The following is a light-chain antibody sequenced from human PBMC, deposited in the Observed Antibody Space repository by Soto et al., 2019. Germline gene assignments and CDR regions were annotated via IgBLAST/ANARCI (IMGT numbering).Light chain of an antibody. CDR1: SSDVGGYKF. CDR3: SSYGDSNNFG. Sequence: QSSLAQPPSASGSPGQSVTISCTGTSSDVGGYKFVAWYQQHPGKVPKLMIYEVNKRPSGVPDRFSGSKSGNTASLTVSGLQAEDEADYYCSSYGDSNNFGLGSGTKVTVL. CDR2: EVN. V-gene: IGLV2-8*01. J-gene: IGLJ1*01.